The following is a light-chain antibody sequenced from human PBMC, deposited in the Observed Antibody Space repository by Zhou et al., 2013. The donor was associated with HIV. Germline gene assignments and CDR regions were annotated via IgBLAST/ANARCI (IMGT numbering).Light chain of an antibody. CDR3: QSFDTSLVI. J-gene: IGLJ2*01. Sequence: QSVLTQPPSVSGAPGQGVIISCTGSSSNIGAGYGVHWYQQFPGTAPKLLIYGNSNRPSGVPDRFSGSKSGTSASLAITGLQAEDEADYYCQSFDTSLVIFGGGTKLTVL. CDR1: SSNIGAGYG. CDR2: GNS. V-gene: IGLV1-40*01.